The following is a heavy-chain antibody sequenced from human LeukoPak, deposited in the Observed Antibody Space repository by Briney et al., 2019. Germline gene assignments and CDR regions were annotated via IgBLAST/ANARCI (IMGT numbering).Heavy chain of an antibody. J-gene: IGHJ5*02. CDR3: TKDPNGDYIGAFDP. CDR2: ITGSHGRT. D-gene: IGHD4-17*01. CDR1: GFTFSSFA. Sequence: GGPLRLSCAASGFTFSSFAMTWVRQAPGKGLEWASSITGSHGRTYTTDSVKGRFTISRDNSQNTLYLQMNSLRAEDTAVYYCTKDPNGDYIGAFDPWGQGTLVTVSS. V-gene: IGHV3-23*01.